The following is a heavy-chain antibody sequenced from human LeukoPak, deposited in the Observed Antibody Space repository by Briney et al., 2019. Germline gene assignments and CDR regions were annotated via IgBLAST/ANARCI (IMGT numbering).Heavy chain of an antibody. D-gene: IGHD3-22*01. CDR2: ISGSGGST. J-gene: IGHJ4*02. V-gene: IGHV3-23*01. CDR1: GFTFSSYA. Sequence: GGSLRLSCAASGFTFSSYAMSWVRQAPGKGLEWVSAISGSGGSTYYADSVKGRFTISRDNAKNSLYLQMNSLRAEDTVVYYCARDLDYYDTGLDWGQGTLVTVSS. CDR3: ARDLDYYDTGLD.